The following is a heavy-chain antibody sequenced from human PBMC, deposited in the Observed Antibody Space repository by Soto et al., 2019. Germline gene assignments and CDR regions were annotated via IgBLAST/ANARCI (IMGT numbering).Heavy chain of an antibody. J-gene: IGHJ4*02. D-gene: IGHD2-2*01. Sequence: QLQLQESGPGLVKPSETLSLTCTVSGGSISSSSYYWGWIRQPPGKGLEWIGSIYYSGSTYYNPSLSTRVTISVDTSKNQFSLKLSSVTAADTAVYYCARHQLLFSGYLGLGSFDYWGQGTLVTVSS. CDR1: GGSISSSSYY. V-gene: IGHV4-39*01. CDR2: IYYSGST. CDR3: ARHQLLFSGYLGLGSFDY.